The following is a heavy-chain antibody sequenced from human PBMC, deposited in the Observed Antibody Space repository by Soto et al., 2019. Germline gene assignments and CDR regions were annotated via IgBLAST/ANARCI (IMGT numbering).Heavy chain of an antibody. J-gene: IGHJ4*02. CDR2: IYYSGTT. CDR1: GGSSRSNY. CDR3: ARGGYNFDY. V-gene: IGHV4-59*01. Sequence: ETLCLTCTVSGGSSRSNYRTWIRQPPGKGLEWIGYIYYSGTTNYNPSLKSRVTMSVDTSKNQFSLKLTSVTAADTAVYYCARGGYNFDYWGLGALVTVSS. D-gene: IGHD5-18*01.